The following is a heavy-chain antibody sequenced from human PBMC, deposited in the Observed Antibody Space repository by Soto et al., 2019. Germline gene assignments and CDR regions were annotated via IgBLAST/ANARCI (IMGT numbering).Heavy chain of an antibody. CDR2: IYYSGST. J-gene: IGHJ3*02. CDR3: ARDGYCSCGSCYRDACDI. CDR1: GGSISSGGYY. D-gene: IGHD2-15*01. Sequence: QVQLQESGPGLVKPSQTLSLTCTVSGGSISSGGYYWSWIRQHPGKGLEWIGYIYYSGSTYYNPYLKSRVTISVDTSKNQLSLKLSSVTAADTAVYYCARDGYCSCGSCYRDACDIWGQGTMVTVSS. V-gene: IGHV4-31*03.